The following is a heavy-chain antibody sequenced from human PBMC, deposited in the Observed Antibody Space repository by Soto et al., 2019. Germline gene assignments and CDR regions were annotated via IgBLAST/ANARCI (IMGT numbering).Heavy chain of an antibody. CDR1: GFTFISYW. V-gene: IGHV3-74*01. J-gene: IGHJ6*02. D-gene: IGHD2-15*01. CDR3: ARLCSGGSCYYYYYYGMDV. Sequence: GGSLRLSCAASGFTFISYWMHWGRQAPGKGLVWVPRINSDGSSTSYADSVKGRFTISRDNAKNTLYLQMNSLRAEDTAVYYCARLCSGGSCYYYYYYGMDVWGQGTTVTVSS. CDR2: INSDGSST.